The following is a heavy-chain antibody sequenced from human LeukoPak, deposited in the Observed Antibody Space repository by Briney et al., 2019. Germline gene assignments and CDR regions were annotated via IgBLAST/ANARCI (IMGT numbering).Heavy chain of an antibody. CDR2: ISYDGSNK. CDR1: GFTFSSYA. J-gene: IGHJ4*02. D-gene: IGHD4-17*01. V-gene: IGHV3-30*04. CDR3: ARLGDHFDY. Sequence: GGSLRLSCAASGFTFSSYAMHWVRQAPGKGLEWVAVISYDGSNKYYADSVKGRFTISRDNSKNTLYLQMNSLRAEDTAVYYCARLGDHFDYWGQGTLVTVSS.